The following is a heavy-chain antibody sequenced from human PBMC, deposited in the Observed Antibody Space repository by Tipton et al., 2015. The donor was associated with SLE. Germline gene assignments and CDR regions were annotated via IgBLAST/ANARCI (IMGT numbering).Heavy chain of an antibody. CDR3: ARFDYSNWDDY. D-gene: IGHD4-11*01. V-gene: IGHV4-31*03. Sequence: TLSLTCTVSGDSINSDGYFWTWIRQPPGKGLEWIGYIYYSGSTYYNQSLQSRLTMSVDTSRNQFSLKLTSVTAADTAVYFCARFDYSNWDDYWGQGTLVTVSS. J-gene: IGHJ4*02. CDR2: IYYSGST. CDR1: GDSINSDGYF.